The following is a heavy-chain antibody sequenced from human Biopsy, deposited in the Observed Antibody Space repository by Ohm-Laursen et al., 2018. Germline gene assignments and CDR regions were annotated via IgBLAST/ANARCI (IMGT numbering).Heavy chain of an antibody. CDR1: GFSFSLYA. D-gene: IGHD3-3*01. V-gene: IGHV3-30*18. CDR2: IAYDGSYT. CDR3: AKEAFQSPGSYAFDL. Sequence: SLRLSCAASGFSFSLYAMHWVRQAPGKGLEWVALIAYDGSYTKYTGSVKGRFTISRDNLRNKVDLQMSSLRADDTAVYFCAKEAFQSPGSYAFDLWGQGTTVLVSS. J-gene: IGHJ3*01.